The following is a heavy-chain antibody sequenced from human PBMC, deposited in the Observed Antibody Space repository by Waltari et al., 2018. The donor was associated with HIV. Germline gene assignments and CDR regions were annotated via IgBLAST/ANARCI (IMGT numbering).Heavy chain of an antibody. V-gene: IGHV2-5*01. CDR1: GFSLSTSGVG. CDR3: AHHNIFESLFHY. Sequence: QITLKESGPTLVKPTQTLTLTCTFSGFSLSTSGVGVGWIRQPPGKALEWLALIYWNDDKRYSPSLKSRLTITKDTSKNQVVLTMTNMDPVDTATYYCAHHNIFESLFHYWGQGTLVTVSS. D-gene: IGHD3-9*01. J-gene: IGHJ4*02. CDR2: IYWNDDK.